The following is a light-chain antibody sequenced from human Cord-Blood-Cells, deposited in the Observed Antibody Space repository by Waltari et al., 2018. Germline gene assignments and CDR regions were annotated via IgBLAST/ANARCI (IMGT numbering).Light chain of an antibody. J-gene: IGKJ2*01. V-gene: IGKV1-39*01. CDR1: QSISSY. CDR2: AAS. CDR3: QQRYSTPT. Sequence: DIQMTQSPSSLSASVGDRVTITCRASQSISSYFNWYQQKPGKAPKLLIYAASSLQSGVPSRFSGSGSGTDFTLTISSLQPEDFATYYCQQRYSTPTFGQGTKLEIK.